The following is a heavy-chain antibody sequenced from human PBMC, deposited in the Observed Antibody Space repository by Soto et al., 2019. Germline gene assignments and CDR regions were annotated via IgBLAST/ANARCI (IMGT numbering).Heavy chain of an antibody. Sequence: ASVKVSCKVSGYTLTELSMHWVRQAPGKGLEWMGGFDPEDGETIYAQKFQGRVTMTEDTSTDTAYMELSSLRSEDTAVYYCARDPTLLGQYGYFDYWGQGTLVTVSS. CDR1: GYTLTELS. V-gene: IGHV1-24*01. CDR3: ARDPTLLGQYGYFDY. D-gene: IGHD3-10*01. CDR2: FDPEDGET. J-gene: IGHJ4*02.